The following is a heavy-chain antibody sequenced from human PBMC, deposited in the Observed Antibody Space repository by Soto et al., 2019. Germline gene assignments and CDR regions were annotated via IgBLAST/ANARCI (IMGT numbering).Heavy chain of an antibody. D-gene: IGHD2-21*01. J-gene: IGHJ5*02. Sequence: ASETLSLTCTVSGAALNSGNYYWSWIRQVPGKGLEWIGHIYVTGAVDYNPSLRDRITISQDTSERQFSLKLRLVTAADTAVYYCARLRIATNNYKWFDPWGQGTLVTVSS. V-gene: IGHV4-31*03. CDR1: GAALNSGNYY. CDR2: IYVTGAV. CDR3: ARLRIATNNYKWFDP.